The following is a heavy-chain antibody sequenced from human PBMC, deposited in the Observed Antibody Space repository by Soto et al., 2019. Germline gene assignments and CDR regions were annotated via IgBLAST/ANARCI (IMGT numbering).Heavy chain of an antibody. CDR1: GFTFSSSG. V-gene: IGHV3-30*18. CDR3: AKDEVWRQLAAYYFDF. Sequence: QVQLVESGGGVVQPGRSLRLSCAASGFTFSSSGMHWVRQAPGKGLEWVAGISEDGSNIYYADSVKGRFTISRDKSKNTVYLQMNSLRPEDTAVYYCAKDEVWRQLAAYYFDFWGQGTLVTVSS. CDR2: ISEDGSNI. D-gene: IGHD1-1*01. J-gene: IGHJ4*02.